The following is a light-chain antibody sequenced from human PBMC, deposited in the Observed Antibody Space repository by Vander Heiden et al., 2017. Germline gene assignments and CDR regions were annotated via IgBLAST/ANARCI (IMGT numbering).Light chain of an antibody. CDR3: QQYGSSPPIT. V-gene: IGKV3-20*01. Sequence: DIVLTQSPGTLSLSPGERATLSCRASQSVSSSYLAWYQQKPGQAPRLLIYGASSRATGIPDRFSGSGSGTDFTLTISRLEPEDFAVYYCQQYGSSPPITFGQVTRLEIK. CDR1: QSVSSSY. J-gene: IGKJ5*01. CDR2: GAS.